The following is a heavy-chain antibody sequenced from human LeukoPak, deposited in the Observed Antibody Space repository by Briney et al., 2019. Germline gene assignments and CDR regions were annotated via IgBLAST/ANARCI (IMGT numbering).Heavy chain of an antibody. CDR3: ASTITGTTYDAFDI. CDR1: GYSFTSYY. V-gene: IGHV1-46*01. CDR2: INPSGGTT. J-gene: IGHJ3*02. D-gene: IGHD1-7*01. Sequence: GASVKVSCKASGYSFTSYYMHWVRQAPGQGLEWMGIINPSGGTTSYAQKFQGRVTVTRDTSTGTVYMELSSLRSEDTAVYYCASTITGTTYDAFDIWGQGTMATVSS.